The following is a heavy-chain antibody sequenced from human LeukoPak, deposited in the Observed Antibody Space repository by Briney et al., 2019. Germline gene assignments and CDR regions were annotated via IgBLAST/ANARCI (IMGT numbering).Heavy chain of an antibody. CDR2: IYYSGST. J-gene: IGHJ4*02. CDR3: ARGVHCSGGSCFFDY. CDR1: GGSISSYY. Sequence: SETLSLTCTVSGGSISSYYWSWIRQPPGKGLEWIGYIYYSGSTNYNLSLKSRVTISVDTSKNQFSLKLSSVTAADTAVYYCARGVHCSGGSCFFDYWGQGTLVTVSS. V-gene: IGHV4-59*01. D-gene: IGHD2-15*01.